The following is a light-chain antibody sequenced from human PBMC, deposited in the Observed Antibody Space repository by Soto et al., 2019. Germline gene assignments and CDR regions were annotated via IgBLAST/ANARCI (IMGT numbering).Light chain of an antibody. Sequence: EIVLTQSPGTLSLSPGERATLSCRASQSVSSSYLAWYQQKPGQAPRLLIYGASSRATGIPDRFSGSGSGTAFTLTISRLEPEDFAVYYCLQYGSSPLYTFGQGTKLEIK. CDR3: LQYGSSPLYT. J-gene: IGKJ2*01. CDR1: QSVSSSY. CDR2: GAS. V-gene: IGKV3-20*01.